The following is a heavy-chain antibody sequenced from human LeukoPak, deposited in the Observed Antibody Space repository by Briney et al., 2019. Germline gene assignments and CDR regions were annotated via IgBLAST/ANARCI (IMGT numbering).Heavy chain of an antibody. CDR3: ARGYRMIVVVNTYYFDY. V-gene: IGHV1-46*01. D-gene: IGHD3-22*01. Sequence: GASVKVSCKASGGTFSSYAISWVRQAPGQGLEWMGIINPSGGSTSYAQKFQGRVTMTRDMSTSTVYMELSSLRSEDTAVYYCARGYRMIVVVNTYYFDYWGQGTLVTVSS. CDR1: GGTFSSYA. J-gene: IGHJ4*02. CDR2: INPSGGST.